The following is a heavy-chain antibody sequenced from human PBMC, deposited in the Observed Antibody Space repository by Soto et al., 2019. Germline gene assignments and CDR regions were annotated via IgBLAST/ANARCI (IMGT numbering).Heavy chain of an antibody. D-gene: IGHD5-12*01. V-gene: IGHV1-69*06. Sequence: SVKVSCKASGGTFSSYAISWVRQAPGQGLEWMGGIIPIFGTANYAQKFQGRVTITADKSTSTAYMELSSLRSEDTAVYYCAGFLGIVATITDYYYGMDVWGQGTTVTVS. CDR2: IIPIFGTA. CDR1: GGTFSSYA. J-gene: IGHJ6*02. CDR3: AGFLGIVATITDYYYGMDV.